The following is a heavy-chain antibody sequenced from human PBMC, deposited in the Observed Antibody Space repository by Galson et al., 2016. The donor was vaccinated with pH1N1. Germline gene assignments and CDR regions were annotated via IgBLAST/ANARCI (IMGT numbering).Heavy chain of an antibody. J-gene: IGHJ5*02. D-gene: IGHD3-16*01. CDR3: AKDTGSRLGEA. Sequence: SVKLSCKASGGTFSDFAISWVRHAPGHGFEWIGGIIPTLPTVHYADNFQDRVSITADASTTTVYMEVSILKSEDTAVYYCAKDTGSRLGEAWGQGTLVTVSS. CDR2: IIPTLPTV. V-gene: IGHV1-69*13. CDR1: GGTFSDFA.